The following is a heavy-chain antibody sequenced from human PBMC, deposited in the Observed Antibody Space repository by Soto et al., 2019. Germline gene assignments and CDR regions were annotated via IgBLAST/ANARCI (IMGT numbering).Heavy chain of an antibody. D-gene: IGHD3-3*01. CDR2: INPSGGST. V-gene: IGHV1-46*03. J-gene: IGHJ3*02. Sequence: ASVKVSCKASGYTFTSYYMHWVRQAPGQGLEWMGIINPSGGSTSYAQKFQGRVTMTRDTSTSTVYMELSSLRSEDTAVYYCARRLQSEREVISHDAFDIWGQGTMVTVSS. CDR1: GYTFTSYY. CDR3: ARRLQSEREVISHDAFDI.